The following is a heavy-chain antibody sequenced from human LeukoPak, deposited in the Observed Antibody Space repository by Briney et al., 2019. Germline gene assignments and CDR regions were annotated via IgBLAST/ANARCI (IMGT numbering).Heavy chain of an antibody. Sequence: SETLSLTCAVYGGSFSGYYWSWIRQPPGKGLEWIGEINHSGSTNYNPSLKSRITISVDTSKNQFSLKLSSVTAADTAVYYCARAPGGLHLDYWGQGTLVTVSS. CDR1: GGSFSGYY. CDR3: ARAPGGLHLDY. V-gene: IGHV4-34*01. CDR2: INHSGST. D-gene: IGHD5-24*01. J-gene: IGHJ4*02.